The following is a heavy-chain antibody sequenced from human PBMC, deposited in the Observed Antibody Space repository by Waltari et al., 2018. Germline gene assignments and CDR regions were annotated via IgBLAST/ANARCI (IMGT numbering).Heavy chain of an antibody. CDR2: ISYDGSKK. Sequence: QVQLVESGGGVVQPGRSLRLSCAASGFTFSSYAMHWVRQAPGKGLEWVAGISYDGSKKYYADAVKGRFTISRDNSKNTLYLQMNSLRAEDTAVYYCAREGSSWATFDYWGQGTLVTVSS. CDR1: GFTFSSYA. V-gene: IGHV3-30-3*01. J-gene: IGHJ4*02. D-gene: IGHD6-13*01. CDR3: AREGSSWATFDY.